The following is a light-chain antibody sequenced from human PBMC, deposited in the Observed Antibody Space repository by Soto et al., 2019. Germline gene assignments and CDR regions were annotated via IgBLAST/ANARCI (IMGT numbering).Light chain of an antibody. J-gene: IGKJ5*01. CDR3: IQALQTPPIT. CDR2: LGS. V-gene: IGKV2-28*01. CDR1: QSLLHSNGYTY. Sequence: DIVMTQSPLSLPVTPGEPASISCRSSQSLLHSNGYTYLDWYLQKPGQSPQLLIYLGSNRASGVPDRFSGIGSGTDFTLKISRVEAEDVGVYYCIQALQTPPITFGQGTRLEIK.